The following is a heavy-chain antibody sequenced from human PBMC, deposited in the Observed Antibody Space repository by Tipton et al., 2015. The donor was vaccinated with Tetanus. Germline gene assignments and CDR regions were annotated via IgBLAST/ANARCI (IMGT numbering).Heavy chain of an antibody. CDR2: IYPGDSDT. J-gene: IGHJ4*02. CDR3: ARMVVVAATRREFDY. D-gene: IGHD2-15*01. V-gene: IGHV5-51*01. Sequence: QLVQSGAEVKKPGESLKISCKGSGYSFTSYWIGWVRQMPGKGLEWMGIIYPGDSDTRYSPPFQGQVTISADKSISTAYLQWSSLKASDTAMYYCARMVVVAATRREFDYWGQGTLVTVSS. CDR1: GYSFTSYW.